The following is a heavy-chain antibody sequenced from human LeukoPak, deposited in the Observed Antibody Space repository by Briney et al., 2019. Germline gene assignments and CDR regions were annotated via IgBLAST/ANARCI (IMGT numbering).Heavy chain of an antibody. CDR2: INHSGST. Sequence: SETLSLTCAVYGVSFSGYSWSWVRQPPGKGLEWLGEINHSGSTKYNPSPKSRVTISVDTSKNQFSLKRSSVTAADTAVYYCARGRNYYVLDYWGQGTLVTVSS. D-gene: IGHD3-10*02. V-gene: IGHV4-34*01. CDR1: GVSFSGYS. J-gene: IGHJ4*02. CDR3: ARGRNYYVLDY.